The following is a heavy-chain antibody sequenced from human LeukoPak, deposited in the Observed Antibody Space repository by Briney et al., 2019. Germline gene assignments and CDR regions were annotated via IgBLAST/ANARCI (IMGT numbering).Heavy chain of an antibody. J-gene: IGHJ4*02. CDR3: ARSRGYDSSGYYYEVGYFDY. CDR1: GGSISSSSYY. D-gene: IGHD3-22*01. CDR2: IYYSGST. V-gene: IGHV4-39*01. Sequence: SETLSLTCTVSGGSISSSSYYWGWIRQPPGKGLEWIGSIYYSGSTYYNPSLKSRVTISVDTSKNQFSLKPSSVTAADTAVYYCARSRGYDSSGYYYEVGYFDYWGQGTLVTVSS.